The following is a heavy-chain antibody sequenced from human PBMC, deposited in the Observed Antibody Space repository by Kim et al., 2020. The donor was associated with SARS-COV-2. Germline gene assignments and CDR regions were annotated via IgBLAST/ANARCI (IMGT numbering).Heavy chain of an antibody. J-gene: IGHJ6*02. CDR2: ISYDGSNK. Sequence: GGSLRLSCAASGFTFSSYAMHWVRQAPGKGLEWVAVISYDGSNKYYADSVKGRFTISRDTSKNTLYLQMNSLRAEDTAVYYCARDRGIAARPGALYYYYYGMDVWGQGTTVTVSS. CDR1: GFTFSSYA. V-gene: IGHV3-30-3*01. CDR3: ARDRGIAARPGALYYYYYGMDV. D-gene: IGHD6-6*01.